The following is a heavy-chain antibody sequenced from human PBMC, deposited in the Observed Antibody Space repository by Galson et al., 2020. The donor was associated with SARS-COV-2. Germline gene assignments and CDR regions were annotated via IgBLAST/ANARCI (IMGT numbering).Heavy chain of an antibody. Sequence: SETLTLTCTASGGSISSGSYYWSWIRQPAGKELEWIGRIHSTGSTNYNPSLKSRVTISVDTSKNQFSLRLSSVTAADTAVYYFARSHDGSGNALDIWGQETMFTVSS. V-gene: IGHV4-61*02. CDR1: GGSISSGSYY. CDR3: ARSHDGSGNALDI. D-gene: IGHD3-22*01. J-gene: IGHJ3*02. CDR2: IHSTGST.